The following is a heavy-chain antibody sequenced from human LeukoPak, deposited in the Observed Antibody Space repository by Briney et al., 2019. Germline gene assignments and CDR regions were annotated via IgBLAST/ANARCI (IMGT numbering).Heavy chain of an antibody. CDR1: GYTLTELS. CDR2: FDPEDGET. J-gene: IGHJ5*02. CDR3: ATIIRGSMTPTPNWFDP. Sequence: GASVKVSCKVSGYTLTELSMHWVRQAPGKGLEWMGGFDPEDGETIYAQKFQGRVTMTEDTSTDTAYMELSSLRSEDTAVYYCATIIRGSMTPTPNWFDPWGQGTLVTVSS. V-gene: IGHV1-24*01. D-gene: IGHD2-15*01.